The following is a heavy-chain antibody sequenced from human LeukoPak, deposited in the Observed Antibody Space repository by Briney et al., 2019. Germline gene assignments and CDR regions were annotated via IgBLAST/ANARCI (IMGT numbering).Heavy chain of an antibody. CDR2: INHSGST. CDR1: GGSFSGYY. Sequence: AETLSLTCAVYGGSFSGYYWSWIRQPPGKGLEWIGEINHSGSTNYNPSLKSRVTISVDTSKNQFSLKLSSVTAADTAVYYCARDTYYYGSGSYYFDYWGQGTLVTVSS. J-gene: IGHJ4*02. D-gene: IGHD3-10*01. CDR3: ARDTYYYGSGSYYFDY. V-gene: IGHV4-34*01.